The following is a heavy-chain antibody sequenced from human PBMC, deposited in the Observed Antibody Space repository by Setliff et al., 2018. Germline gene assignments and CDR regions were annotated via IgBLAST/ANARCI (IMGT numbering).Heavy chain of an antibody. CDR2: IRYDGSYE. CDR1: ESTFSSFG. Sequence: PGGSLRLSCTASESTFSSFGMHWVRQAPGKGLEWVGYIRYDGSYEYYADSVQGRFTISRDNSKNTPSLHMNNLRPEYTALYYCAKDYSMAITVGYFQHWGHGTLVTVSS. J-gene: IGHJ1*01. D-gene: IGHD1-20*01. CDR3: AKDYSMAITVGYFQH. V-gene: IGHV3-30*02.